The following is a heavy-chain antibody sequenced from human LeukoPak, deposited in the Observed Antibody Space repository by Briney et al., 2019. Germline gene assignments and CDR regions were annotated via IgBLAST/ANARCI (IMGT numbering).Heavy chain of an antibody. CDR3: ARRVSGWFYFDF. J-gene: IGHJ4*02. V-gene: IGHV4-59*08. D-gene: IGHD6-19*01. Sequence: SETLSLTCIVSGGPISSDYWSWIRQPPGKGLEWIGHIYNSGTTKYNPSLKSPVTISADTSKNQFSLKLSSVTAADTAVYYCARRVSGWFYFDFWGQGTLVTVSS. CDR1: GGPISSDY. CDR2: IYNSGTT.